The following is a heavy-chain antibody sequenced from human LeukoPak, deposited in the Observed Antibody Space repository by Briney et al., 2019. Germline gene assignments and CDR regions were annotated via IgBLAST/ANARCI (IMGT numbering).Heavy chain of an antibody. V-gene: IGHV3-30*04. J-gene: IGHJ4*02. D-gene: IGHD3-10*01. CDR1: GFTFSSYA. CDR3: AKSMIRGAPFDY. CDR2: ISYDGSNK. Sequence: PGGSLRLSCAASGFTFSSYAMHWVRQAPGKGLEWVAVISYDGSNKYYADSVKGRFTISRDNSKNTLYLQMNSLRAEDTAVYYCAKSMIRGAPFDYWGQGTLVTVSS.